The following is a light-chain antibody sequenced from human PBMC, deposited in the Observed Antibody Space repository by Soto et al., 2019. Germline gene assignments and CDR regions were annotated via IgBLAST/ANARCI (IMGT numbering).Light chain of an antibody. CDR3: QQRNNWPIT. CDR2: GAS. J-gene: IGKJ5*01. CDR1: QSVSTSS. V-gene: IGKV3D-20*02. Sequence: EIVLPQSPGTLSLSPGARATLSCRASQSVSTSSLAWYQQKGGQAPRLLIHGASSRATGIPDRFSGSGSGTDFTLTISRLEPEDFAVYYCQQRNNWPITFGQGTRLE.